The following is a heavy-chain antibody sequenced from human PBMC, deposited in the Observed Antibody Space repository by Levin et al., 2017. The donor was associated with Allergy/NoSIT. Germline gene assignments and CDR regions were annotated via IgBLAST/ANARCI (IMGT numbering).Heavy chain of an antibody. CDR1: GFTFSSCG. J-gene: IGHJ5*02. CDR3: AKDVLCSTGTYDLSNRFDP. D-gene: IGHD3/OR15-3a*01. CDR2: ISYDGNNK. V-gene: IGHV3-30*18. Sequence: GGSLRLSCAASGFTFSSCGIHWVRQAPGKGLEWVAAISYDGNNKFYVDSVNGRFTISRDNAENTLFLQMNSLRAEDTAVYYCAKDVLCSTGTYDLSNRFDPRGQGTLVTVSS.